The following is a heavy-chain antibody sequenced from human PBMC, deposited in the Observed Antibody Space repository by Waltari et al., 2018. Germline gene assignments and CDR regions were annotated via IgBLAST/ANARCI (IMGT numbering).Heavy chain of an antibody. CDR2: ISGSGGST. J-gene: IGHJ4*02. Sequence: VQLLESGGGLVQSGGSLRLSGADSGFTSRSFAMHWGRQAPGKGVDWVSVISGSGGSTDYADSVKGRFTISRDNSKNTLYLQMNNLRVEDTAVYYCASSLYGDYTQIWGRVFDYWGQGTLVTVSS. D-gene: IGHD4-17*01. CDR1: GFTSRSFA. CDR3: ASSLYGDYTQIWGRVFDY. V-gene: IGHV3-23*01.